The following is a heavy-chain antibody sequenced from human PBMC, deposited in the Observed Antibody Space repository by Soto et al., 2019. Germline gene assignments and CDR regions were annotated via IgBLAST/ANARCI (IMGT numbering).Heavy chain of an antibody. CDR3: ARVRHYYDSSGYYPY. D-gene: IGHD3-22*01. CDR1: GFTFSIYA. Sequence: PGGSLRLSCSASGFTFSIYAMHWVRQAPGKGLEWVAVISYDGSNKYYADSVKGRFTISRDNSKNTLYLQMNSLRAEDTAVYYCARVRHYYDSSGYYPYWGQGTLVTVSS. V-gene: IGHV3-30-3*01. J-gene: IGHJ4*02. CDR2: ISYDGSNK.